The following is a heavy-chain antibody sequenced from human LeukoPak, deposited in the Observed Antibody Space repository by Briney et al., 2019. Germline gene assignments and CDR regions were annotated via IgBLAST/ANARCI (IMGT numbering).Heavy chain of an antibody. J-gene: IGHJ4*02. D-gene: IGHD3-22*01. CDR2: IYTSGST. CDR3: AREYYYDSSGYSLDY. Sequence: PSETLSLTCTVSGGSISSYYWSWIRQPAGKGLEWIGRIYTSGSTNYNPSLKSRVTMSVDTSKNQFSLKLSSVTAADTAVYYCAREYYYDSSGYSLDYWGQGTLVTVSS. V-gene: IGHV4-4*07. CDR1: GGSISSYY.